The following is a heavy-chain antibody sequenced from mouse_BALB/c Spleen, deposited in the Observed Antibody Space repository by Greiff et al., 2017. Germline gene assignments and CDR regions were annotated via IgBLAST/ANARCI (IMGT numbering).Heavy chain of an antibody. CDR1: GYTFTSYW. Sequence: VQLQQSGTVLAKPGASVKMSCKASGYTFTSYWMHWVKQRPGQGLEWIGAIYPGNSGTSYNQKFKGKAKLTAVTSTSAAYMELSSLTNEDSAVYYSTSPITTDAMDYWGQGTSVTVSS. J-gene: IGHJ4*01. V-gene: IGHV1-5*01. D-gene: IGHD1-2*01. CDR2: IYPGNSGT. CDR3: TSPITTDAMDY.